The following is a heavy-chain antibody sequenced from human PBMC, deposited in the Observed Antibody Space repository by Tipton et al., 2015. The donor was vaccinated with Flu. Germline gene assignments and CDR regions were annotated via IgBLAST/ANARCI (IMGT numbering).Heavy chain of an antibody. D-gene: IGHD2-21*02. CDR3: ARDPKQRCGGDCYSTWASYYGMDV. CDR2: IYYSGST. CDR1: GGSISSSSYY. J-gene: IGHJ6*02. V-gene: IGHV4-39*07. Sequence: TLSLTCTVSGGSISSSSYYWGWIRQPPGKGLEWIGSIYYSGSTYYNPSLKSRVTTSVDTSKNQFSLKLSSVTAADTAVYYCARDPKQRCGGDCYSTWASYYGMDVWGQGTTVTVSS.